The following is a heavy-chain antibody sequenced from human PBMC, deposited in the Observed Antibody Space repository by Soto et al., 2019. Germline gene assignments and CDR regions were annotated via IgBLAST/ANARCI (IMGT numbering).Heavy chain of an antibody. CDR3: VKVSRRGSAIDFDY. Sequence: QVQLVQSGAEVKKPGASVKVSCKASGYTFTNYDMNWVRQATGQGLEWLGWMNPNSGDTGYAQKFQGRVTMTRDTSITTAYMELSSLRSEDTAVYYCVKVSRRGSAIDFDYWGQGTLVTVSS. J-gene: IGHJ4*02. V-gene: IGHV1-8*01. CDR2: MNPNSGDT. D-gene: IGHD3-10*01. CDR1: GYTFTNYD.